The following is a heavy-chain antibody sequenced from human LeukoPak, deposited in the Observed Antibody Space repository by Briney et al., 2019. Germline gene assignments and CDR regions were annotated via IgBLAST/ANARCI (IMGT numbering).Heavy chain of an antibody. CDR3: ARGTVTAPDY. V-gene: IGHV3-20*04. CDR2: INWNGGST. J-gene: IGHJ4*02. D-gene: IGHD2-21*02. CDR1: GFTFDDYG. Sequence: GGSLRLSCAASGFTFDDYGMSWVRQAPGKGLEWVSGINWNGGSTGCADSVKGRFTISRDNSKNTLYLQMNRLRPEDTAVYYCARGTVTAPDYWGQGTLVTVSS.